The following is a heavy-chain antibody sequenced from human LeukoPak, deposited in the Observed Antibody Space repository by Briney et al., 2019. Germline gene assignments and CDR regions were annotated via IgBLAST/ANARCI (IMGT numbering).Heavy chain of an antibody. CDR3: ADVLTGYYVAF. V-gene: IGHV4-59*01. CDR2: IYYRGST. Sequence: AETLSLTCTVSVCSNRRDYWSWLRQPPGKALEWIGSIYYRGSTPYHPSLKSRVTISVDKSKNQFSLQLISVTAADTDVYYCADVLTGYYVAFWGQGTLVTVSS. CDR1: VCSNRRDY. D-gene: IGHD3-9*01. J-gene: IGHJ4*02.